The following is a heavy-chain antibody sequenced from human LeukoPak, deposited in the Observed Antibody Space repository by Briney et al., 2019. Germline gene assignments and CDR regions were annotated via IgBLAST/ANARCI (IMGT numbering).Heavy chain of an antibody. CDR1: GFTFSSHS. Sequence: PGRSLRLSCAASGFTFSSHSMNWVRQAPGKGLEWVSSISSSSSYIYYADSVKGRFTISRDNAKNSLYLQMNSLRAEDTAVYYCARTIAARGDYWGQGTLVTVSS. CDR3: ARTIAARGDY. J-gene: IGHJ4*02. CDR2: ISSSSSYI. D-gene: IGHD6-13*01. V-gene: IGHV3-21*01.